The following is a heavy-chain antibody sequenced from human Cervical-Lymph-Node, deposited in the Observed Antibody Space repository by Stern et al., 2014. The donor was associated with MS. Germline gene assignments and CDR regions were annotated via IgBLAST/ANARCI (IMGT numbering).Heavy chain of an antibody. Sequence: QVQLVESGPGLVKPSGTLSLSCTVSGASFNDYYWSLIRQPPGKGLEWIGYIYHTGSTNYTPSLKSRLTISIDTSKNQFSLELRSVTAADTAVYYCARGGRMAAMFYWGQGTLVTVSS. V-gene: IGHV4-59*01. CDR1: GASFNDYY. J-gene: IGHJ4*03. CDR2: IYHTGST. D-gene: IGHD5-24*01. CDR3: ARGGRMAAMFY.